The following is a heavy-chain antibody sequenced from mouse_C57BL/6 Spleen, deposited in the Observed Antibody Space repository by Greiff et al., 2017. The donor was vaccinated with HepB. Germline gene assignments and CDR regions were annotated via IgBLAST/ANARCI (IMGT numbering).Heavy chain of an antibody. CDR1: GFSLTSYG. V-gene: IGHV2-2*01. J-gene: IGHJ3*01. D-gene: IGHD1-2*01. CDR3: ARNEERLGDAWFAY. CDR2: IWSGGST. Sequence: QVQLKQSGPGLVQPSQSLSITCTVSGFSLTSYGVHWVRQSPGKGLEWLGVIWSGGSTDYNAAFISRLSIRMDNSTSTVFFNMNSLQADDTSIYYCARNEERLGDAWFAYWGQVTLVTVSA.